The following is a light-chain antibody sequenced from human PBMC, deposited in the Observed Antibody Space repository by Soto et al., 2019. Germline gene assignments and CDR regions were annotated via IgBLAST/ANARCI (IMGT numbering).Light chain of an antibody. V-gene: IGKV3-11*01. CDR3: QQYKNWLTWT. J-gene: IGKJ1*01. CDR2: GAS. CDR1: QSVSSY. Sequence: EIVLTQSPATLSLSPGERATLSCRSSQSVSSYLAWYQQKPGQAPRLLIYGASTRATGIPARFSGSGSGTDFTLTISRLEPEDLAVYYCQQYKNWLTWTFGQGTKVDIK.